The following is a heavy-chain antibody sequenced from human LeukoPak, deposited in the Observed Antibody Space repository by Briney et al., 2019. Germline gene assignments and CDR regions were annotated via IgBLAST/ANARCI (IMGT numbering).Heavy chain of an antibody. CDR3: AKVSRYCSGGSCYYHPFDY. CDR2: ISGSGGST. Sequence: GVSLRLSCVASGFTFSSYAMSWVRQAPGKGLEWVSVISGSGGSTYYADSVKGRFTISRDNSKNTLYLQMNSLRAEDTAVYYCAKVSRYCSGGSCYYHPFDYWGQGTLVTVSS. D-gene: IGHD2-15*01. J-gene: IGHJ4*02. CDR1: GFTFSSYA. V-gene: IGHV3-23*01.